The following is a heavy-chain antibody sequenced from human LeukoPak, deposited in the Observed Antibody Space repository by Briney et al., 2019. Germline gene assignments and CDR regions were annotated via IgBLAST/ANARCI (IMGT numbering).Heavy chain of an antibody. J-gene: IGHJ4*02. CDR2: IWYNGKNK. D-gene: IGHD2-8*01. CDR3: ARDLGGCTNGLCSYYFDY. CDR1: GFSFDGYG. V-gene: IGHV3-33*01. Sequence: GTSLRLSCVASGFSFDGYGMNWVRQAPGKGLEWVAVIWYNGKNKYYSDSVKGRFTISRDTSKNTLYLQMNSLRAEDTAVYYCARDLGGCTNGLCSYYFDYWGQGTLVTVSS.